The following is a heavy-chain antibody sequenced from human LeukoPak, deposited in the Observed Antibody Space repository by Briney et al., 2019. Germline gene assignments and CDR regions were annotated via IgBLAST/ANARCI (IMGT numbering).Heavy chain of an antibody. CDR3: ASHTIFGVVKIQNWFDP. J-gene: IGHJ5*02. V-gene: IGHV4-39*01. D-gene: IGHD3-3*01. Sequence: SEALSLTCTVSGGSISSSSYYWGWIRQPPGKGLEWIGSIYYSGSTYYNPSLKSRVTISVDTSKNQLSLKLSSVTAADTAVYYCASHTIFGVVKIQNWFDPWGQGTLVTVSS. CDR1: GGSISSSSYY. CDR2: IYYSGST.